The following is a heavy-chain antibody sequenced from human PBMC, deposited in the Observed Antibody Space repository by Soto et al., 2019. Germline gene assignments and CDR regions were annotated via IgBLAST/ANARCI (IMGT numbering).Heavy chain of an antibody. Sequence: SGPTLVNPTQTLTLTCAFSGFSLSTSGVGVGWIRQPPGKALEWLGIIYWDDDKRYSPSLKSRVTITKDTFKNQLVLTMTNMDPVDTATFYCAHLPWKQLWPRAPVVYWGQGTPVTVSS. CDR2: IYWDDDK. CDR1: GFSLSTSGVG. CDR3: AHLPWKQLWPRAPVVY. J-gene: IGHJ4*02. V-gene: IGHV2-5*02. D-gene: IGHD5-18*01.